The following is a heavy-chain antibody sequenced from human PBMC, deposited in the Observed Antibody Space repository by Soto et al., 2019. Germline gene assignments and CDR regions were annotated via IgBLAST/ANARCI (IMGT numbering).Heavy chain of an antibody. D-gene: IGHD2-15*01. Sequence: GGSLRLSCAASGFTFSSYAMTWVRQAPGKGLEWVSAIFVGVGTTYYADSVKGRFTISRDNGKNSLFLQMNSLRDEDTAVYYCARELVRSYYFDYWGQGTLVTVAS. CDR3: ARELVRSYYFDY. V-gene: IGHV3-23*01. J-gene: IGHJ4*02. CDR1: GFTFSSYA. CDR2: IFVGVGTT.